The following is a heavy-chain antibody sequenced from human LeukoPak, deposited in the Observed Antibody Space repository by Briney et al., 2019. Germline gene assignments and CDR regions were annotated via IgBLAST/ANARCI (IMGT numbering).Heavy chain of an antibody. J-gene: IGHJ4*02. Sequence: GGSLRLSCAASGFTFSKAWMSWVRQVPGKGLVWVSRTNDDGSSTNYADSVKGRFTISRDNAKNTLYLQMNSLRAEDTAVYYCARALGSSSDYWGQGTLVTVSS. CDR3: ARALGSSSDY. CDR2: TNDDGSST. D-gene: IGHD1-26*01. CDR1: GFTFSKAW. V-gene: IGHV3-74*01.